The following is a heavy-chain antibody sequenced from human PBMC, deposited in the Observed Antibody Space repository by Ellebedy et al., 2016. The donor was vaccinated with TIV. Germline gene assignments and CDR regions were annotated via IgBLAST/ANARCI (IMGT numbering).Heavy chain of an antibody. J-gene: IGHJ4*02. Sequence: ASVKVSXKASGYTFTNYHTHWVRQAPGQGPEWMGIINPSIDSTSYALKFQGRVTVTRDTSTSAIYMELSSLTSEDTAVYYCARDRTGSWTFDYWGQGTLVTVSS. CDR1: GYTFTNYH. V-gene: IGHV1-46*01. CDR3: ARDRTGSWTFDY. D-gene: IGHD1-26*01. CDR2: INPSIDST.